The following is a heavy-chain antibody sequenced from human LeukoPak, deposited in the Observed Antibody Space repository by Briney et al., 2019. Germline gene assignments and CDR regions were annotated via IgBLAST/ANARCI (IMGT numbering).Heavy chain of an antibody. V-gene: IGHV4-4*07. J-gene: IGHJ6*02. D-gene: IGHD3-16*02. CDR1: SGSINNYY. CDR2: ISTSGST. Sequence: PSETLSLTCTVSSGSINNYYWNWIRQPAGRGLEWVGRISTSGSTIYNPSLRSRVTISLDTSKNQFSLRLTSVTAADTAVYYCARIYGLYQEAMDVWGPGITVTVSS. CDR3: ARIYGLYQEAMDV.